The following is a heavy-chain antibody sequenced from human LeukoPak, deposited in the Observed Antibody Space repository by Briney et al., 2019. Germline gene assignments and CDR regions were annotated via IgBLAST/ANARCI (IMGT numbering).Heavy chain of an antibody. V-gene: IGHV3-23*01. J-gene: IGHJ6*03. D-gene: IGHD5-18*01. CDR1: GFTFSNYA. CDR2: ISGSGGST. CDR3: AKDGYSYGYYYYYMDV. Sequence: PGGSLRLSCAASGFTFSNYAMSWVRQAPGKGLEWVSAISGSGGSTYYADSVKGRFTISRDNSKNTLYLQMNSLRAEDTAVYYCAKDGYSYGYYYYYMDVWGKGTTVTVSS.